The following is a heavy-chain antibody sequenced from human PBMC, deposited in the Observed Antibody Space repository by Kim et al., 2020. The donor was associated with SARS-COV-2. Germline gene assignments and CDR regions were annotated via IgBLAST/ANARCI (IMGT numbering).Heavy chain of an antibody. CDR3: APYYYSSGSFYSPFDY. V-gene: IGHV3-23*01. CDR1: RFTLNSYA. J-gene: IGHJ4*02. CDR2: ISGSGGST. D-gene: IGHD3-10*01. Sequence: GGSLRLSCAASRFTLNSYAMGWVRQAPGKGLEWVSSISGSGGSTYYADSVKGRFTISRDNSKNTLFLQMNSLRAEDTAVYYCAPYYYSSGSFYSPFDYWGQGSLVTVSS.